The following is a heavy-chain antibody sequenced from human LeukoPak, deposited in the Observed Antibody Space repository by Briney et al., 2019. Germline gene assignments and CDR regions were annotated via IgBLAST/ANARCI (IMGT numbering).Heavy chain of an antibody. V-gene: IGHV3-23*01. CDR2: ISDSGDST. J-gene: IGHJ4*02. CDR3: AIGGY. Sequence: PGGSLRLSCAVSGFAFSSNAMAWVRQAPGKGLEWVSTISDSGDSTYYADSVNGRFTISRDNSKNTLYLQMNSLRAEDTAVYYCAIGGYWGQGTLLTVSS. D-gene: IGHD3-16*01. CDR1: GFAFSSNA.